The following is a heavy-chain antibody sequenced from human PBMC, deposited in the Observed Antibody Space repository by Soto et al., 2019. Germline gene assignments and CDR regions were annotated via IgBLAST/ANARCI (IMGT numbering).Heavy chain of an antibody. V-gene: IGHV3-74*01. CDR1: GFTFSSYW. J-gene: IGHJ6*02. D-gene: IGHD6-6*01. CDR2: INSDGSNT. Sequence: GPLRLSCAASGFTFSSYWMHWVRQAPGKGLVWVSRINSDGSNTNYADSVKGRFTISRDNAKNTLYLQMNSLRAEDTAVYYCTRSGSSPYYYGMDVWGQGTTVTVSS. CDR3: TRSGSSPYYYGMDV.